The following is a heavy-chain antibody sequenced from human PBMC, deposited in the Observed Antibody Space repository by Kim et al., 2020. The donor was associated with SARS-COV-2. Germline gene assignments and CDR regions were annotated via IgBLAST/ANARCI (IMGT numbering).Heavy chain of an antibody. CDR1: GYTFTNYG. D-gene: IGHD5-18*01. CDR3: ARACRLSLHGYSYGCFDP. V-gene: IGHV1-18*01. J-gene: IGHJ5*02. Sequence: ASVKVSCKTSGYTFTNYGITWVRQAPGQGLEWMGWISAYNGNTNYAQKLQGRVALTTDTSTTTAYMELRSLISDDTAIYYCARACRLSLHGYSYGCFDPWGQGTLVTVSS. CDR2: ISAYNGNT.